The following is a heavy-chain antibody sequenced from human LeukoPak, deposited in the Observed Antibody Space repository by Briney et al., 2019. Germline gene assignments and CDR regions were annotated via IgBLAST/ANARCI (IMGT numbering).Heavy chain of an antibody. D-gene: IGHD6-13*01. CDR2: IYYSGSS. V-gene: IGHV4-61*08. Sequence: SETLSLTCSVSGGSISRSDYYWSWIRQPPGKGLEWIGYIYYSGSSNYNPSLMSRVAISVDTSKNQFSLKLGSVTAADAAVYYCARGESSNWSFDYWGQGTLVTVSS. CDR3: ARGESSNWSFDY. J-gene: IGHJ4*02. CDR1: GGSISRSDYY.